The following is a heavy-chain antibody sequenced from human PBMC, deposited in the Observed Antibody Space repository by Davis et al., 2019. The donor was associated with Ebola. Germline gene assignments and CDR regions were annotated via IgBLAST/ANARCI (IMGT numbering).Heavy chain of an antibody. CDR2: VRSHGSDD. CDR1: GFTFNIFD. CDR3: ARDRNWGCEY. J-gene: IGHJ4*02. Sequence: GGSLRLSCAASGFTFNIFDMHWVRQAPGRGLEWVAFVRSHGSDDHYADSVKGRFTASKDNSKNTLYLQMNDLRAEDTAEYYCARDRNWGCEYWGQGTLVTVSS. V-gene: IGHV3-30*02. D-gene: IGHD7-27*01.